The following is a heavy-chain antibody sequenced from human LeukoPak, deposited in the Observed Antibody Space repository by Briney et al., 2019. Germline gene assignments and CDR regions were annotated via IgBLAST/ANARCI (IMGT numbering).Heavy chain of an antibody. Sequence: GGSLRLSCAASGFTFSSYSMNWVRQAPGKGLEWVSSISSSSSYIYYADSVKGRFTISRDNAKNSLYLQMNSLRAEDTAVYYCARDLTRMPAIVVVAAYDAFDIWGQGTMVTVSS. J-gene: IGHJ3*02. CDR3: ARDLTRMPAIVVVAAYDAFDI. CDR2: ISSSSSYI. V-gene: IGHV3-21*01. CDR1: GFTFSSYS. D-gene: IGHD2-15*01.